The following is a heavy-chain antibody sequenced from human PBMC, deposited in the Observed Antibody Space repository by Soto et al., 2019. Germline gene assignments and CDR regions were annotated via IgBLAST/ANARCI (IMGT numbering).Heavy chain of an antibody. CDR2: IIPIFGTA. Sequence: QVQLVQSGAEVKKPGSSVTVSCKASGGTFSSYTISWVRQAHGQGLEWMGGIIPIFGTANYAQKFQGRVTITADESTSTAYMELSSLRSEDTAVYYCARGNHRWLQLWYFDLWGRGTLVTVSS. CDR1: GGTFSSYT. J-gene: IGHJ2*01. D-gene: IGHD5-12*01. CDR3: ARGNHRWLQLWYFDL. V-gene: IGHV1-69*12.